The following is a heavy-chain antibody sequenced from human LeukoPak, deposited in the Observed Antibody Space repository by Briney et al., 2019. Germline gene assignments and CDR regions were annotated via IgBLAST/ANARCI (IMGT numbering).Heavy chain of an antibody. D-gene: IGHD3-10*01. Sequence: PSETLSLTCAVYGGSFSGYYWSWIRQPPGKGLEWIGEINHSGSTNYNPSLKSRVTISVDTSKNQFSLKLSSVTAADTAVYYCARARYYYGSGSYYNNRARWFDPWGQGTLVTVSS. CDR1: GGSFSGYY. J-gene: IGHJ5*02. CDR3: ARARYYYGSGSYYNNRARWFDP. CDR2: INHSGST. V-gene: IGHV4-34*01.